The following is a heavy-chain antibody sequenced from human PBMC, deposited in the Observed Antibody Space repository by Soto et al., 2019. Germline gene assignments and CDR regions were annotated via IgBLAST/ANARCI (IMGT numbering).Heavy chain of an antibody. D-gene: IGHD6-13*01. J-gene: IGHJ4*02. CDR3: ARLPAAGTFDY. CDR2: IGVGSGNR. CDR1: GFTFTSSA. V-gene: IGHV1-58*01. Sequence: QMQLVQSGPEVKKPGTSVKVSCKASGFTFTSSAVQWVRQARGQRLEWIGWIGVGSGNRHYAQKFQGRVTITADKSTSTAYMELSSLRSEDTAVYYCARLPAAGTFDYWGQGTLVTVSS.